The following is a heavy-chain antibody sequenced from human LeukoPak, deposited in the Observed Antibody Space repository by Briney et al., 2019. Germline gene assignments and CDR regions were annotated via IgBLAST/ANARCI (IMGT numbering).Heavy chain of an antibody. D-gene: IGHD1-26*01. CDR1: GGTFSSYA. J-gene: IGHJ6*02. V-gene: IGHV1-69*01. CDR3: ARVRLRIVDGSYYYYYGMDV. Sequence: SVKVSCKASGGTFSSYAISWARQAPGQGLEWMGGIIPIFGTANYAQKFQGRVTITADESTSTAYMELSSLRSEDTAVYYCARVRLRIVDGSYYYYYGMDVWGQGTTVTVSS. CDR2: IIPIFGTA.